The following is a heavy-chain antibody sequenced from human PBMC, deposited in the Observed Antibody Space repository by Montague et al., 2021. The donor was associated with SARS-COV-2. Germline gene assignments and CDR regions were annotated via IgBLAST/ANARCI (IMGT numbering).Heavy chain of an antibody. CDR3: ARGSGWMGNAFDI. J-gene: IGHJ3*02. D-gene: IGHD6-19*01. CDR1: GGSISSYY. Sequence: SETLSLTCTVSGGSISSYYWSWIRQPPGKGLELIGYIYYSGSTNYYPSLKSRGTISVDTSKNQFSLKLRSVTAAATAVYYCARGSGWMGNAFDIWGQGTMVPVPS. CDR2: IYYSGST. V-gene: IGHV4-59*01.